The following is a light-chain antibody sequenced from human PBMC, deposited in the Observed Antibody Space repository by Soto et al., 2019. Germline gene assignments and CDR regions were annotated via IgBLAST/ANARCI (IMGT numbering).Light chain of an antibody. CDR1: SSDVGGYNY. V-gene: IGLV2-14*01. CDR2: DVS. J-gene: IGLJ2*01. Sequence: LTQPASVSGSPGQSITISCTGTSSDVGGYNYVSWYQQHPGKAPKLMIYDVSNRPSGVSNRFSGSKSGNTASLTISGLQAEDEADYYCSSYTSSSIVVFGGGT. CDR3: SSYTSSSIVV.